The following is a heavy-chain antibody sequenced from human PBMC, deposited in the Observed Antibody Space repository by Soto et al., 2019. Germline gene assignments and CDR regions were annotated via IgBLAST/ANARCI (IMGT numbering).Heavy chain of an antibody. CDR1: GGSITRNNQY. CDR3: ARLGSSGWYQGSYFAY. J-gene: IGHJ4*02. CDR2: ILYSGST. D-gene: IGHD6-19*01. Sequence: QLQLQESGPGLVKPSETLSLTCIVSGGSITRNNQYWGWIRQAPGKGLEWIGSILYSGSTNYNPSLKSRVTLSVETAKSKFTLKMSSVTAAATALYYCARLGSSGWYQGSYFAYWGQGTLVTVSS. V-gene: IGHV4-39*01.